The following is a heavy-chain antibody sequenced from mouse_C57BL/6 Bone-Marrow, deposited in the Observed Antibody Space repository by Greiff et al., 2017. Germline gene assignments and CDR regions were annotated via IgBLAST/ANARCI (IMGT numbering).Heavy chain of an antibody. D-gene: IGHD2-4*01. J-gene: IGHJ3*01. Sequence: EVKLMESGGDLVKPGGSLKLSCAASGFTFSSYGMSWVRQTPDKRLEWVATISSGGSYTYYPASVKGRFTISRDNAKNTLYLQMSSLKSEDTAMYYCERHRLRLFAYWGQGTLVTVSA. CDR2: ISSGGSYT. CDR1: GFTFSSYG. V-gene: IGHV5-6*01. CDR3: ERHRLRLFAY.